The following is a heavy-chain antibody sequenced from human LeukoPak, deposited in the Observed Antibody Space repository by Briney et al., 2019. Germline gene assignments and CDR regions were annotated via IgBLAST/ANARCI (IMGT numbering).Heavy chain of an antibody. J-gene: IGHJ4*02. CDR3: ARYGASGGY. CDR2: IYYSGST. CDR1: GGSISSYY. Sequence: PSETLSLTCTVSGGSISSYYWSWIRQPPGKGLEWIGYIYYSGSTNYNPSLKSRVTISVDTSKNQFSLKLSSVTAADTAVYYCARYGASGGYWGQGTLVTVSS. D-gene: IGHD4/OR15-4a*01. V-gene: IGHV4-59*12.